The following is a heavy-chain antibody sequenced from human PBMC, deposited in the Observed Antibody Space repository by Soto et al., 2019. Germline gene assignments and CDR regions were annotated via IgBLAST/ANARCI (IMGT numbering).Heavy chain of an antibody. CDR1: GGSISSYY. J-gene: IGHJ4*02. CDR3: ARDLIYCSGGSCSMGYFDY. Sequence: SETLSLTCTVSGGSISSYYWSWIRQPPGKGLEWIGYIYYSGSTNYNPSLKSRVTISVDTSKNQFSLKLSSVTAADTAVYYCARDLIYCSGGSCSMGYFDYWGQGTLVTVSS. V-gene: IGHV4-59*01. D-gene: IGHD2-15*01. CDR2: IYYSGST.